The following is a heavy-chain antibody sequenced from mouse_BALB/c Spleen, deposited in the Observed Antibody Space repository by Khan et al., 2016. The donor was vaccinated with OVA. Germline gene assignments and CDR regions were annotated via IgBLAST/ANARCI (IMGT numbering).Heavy chain of an antibody. CDR1: GYSITSDYA. CDR2: ISYSGST. D-gene: IGHD2-3*01. V-gene: IGHV3-2*02. CDR3: ARDGSRYNYAMDY. Sequence: EVQLQESGPGLVKPSQSLSLTCTVTGYSITSDYAWNWLRQFPGNKLEWMGYISYSGSTNYNPSLKSRISITRATSKNQFFLQLTSVTTEDTATYYCARDGSRYNYAMDYWGQGTSVTVSS. J-gene: IGHJ4*01.